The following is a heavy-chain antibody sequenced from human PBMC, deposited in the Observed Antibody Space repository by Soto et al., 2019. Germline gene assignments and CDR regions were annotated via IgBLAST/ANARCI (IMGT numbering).Heavy chain of an antibody. D-gene: IGHD6-13*01. Sequence: PGVCRRRSCSASGFTFSSYGMHCVRQAPGKGLQWLAVIWYDGTNKYYAYSVKGRFTISRDKSKNTLYLQMNSLRAEDMAVYYCARDYLVAAAAYYYYGMDVWGQGTTVIVSS. CDR3: ARDYLVAAAAYYYYGMDV. J-gene: IGHJ6*02. CDR2: IWYDGTNK. V-gene: IGHV3-33*01. CDR1: GFTFSSYG.